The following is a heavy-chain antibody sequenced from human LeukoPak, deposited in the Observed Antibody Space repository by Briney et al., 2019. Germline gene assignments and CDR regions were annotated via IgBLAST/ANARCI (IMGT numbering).Heavy chain of an antibody. CDR3: AGLVTINTVTTARYWYFDL. CDR1: SGSISSSSYY. D-gene: IGHD4-17*01. V-gene: IGHV4-39*01. Sequence: PSETLSLTCAVSSGSISSSSYYWGWIRQPPGKGLEWIGSSYYSGSTYYNPSLKSQGTISVDTSETQSSLKLSSVPAADTAEDFCAGLVTINTVTTARYWYFDLWGRGTLVTVSS. J-gene: IGHJ2*01. CDR2: SYYSGST.